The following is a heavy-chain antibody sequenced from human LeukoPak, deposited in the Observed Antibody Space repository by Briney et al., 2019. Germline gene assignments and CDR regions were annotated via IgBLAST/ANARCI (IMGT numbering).Heavy chain of an antibody. J-gene: IGHJ4*02. Sequence: GGSLRLSCAASGFTFSSYAMSWVRQAPGKGLEWVSAISGSGGSTYYADSVKGRFTISRDNSKNTLYLQMNSLRAEDTAVYYCARLGYSSGWDEGGYWGQGTLVTVSS. CDR2: ISGSGGST. CDR3: ARLGYSSGWDEGGY. CDR1: GFTFSSYA. V-gene: IGHV3-23*01. D-gene: IGHD6-19*01.